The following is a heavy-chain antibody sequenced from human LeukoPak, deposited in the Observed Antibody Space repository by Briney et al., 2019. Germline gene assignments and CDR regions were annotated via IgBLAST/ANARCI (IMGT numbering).Heavy chain of an antibody. J-gene: IGHJ3*02. Sequence: SETLSLTCTVSGGSINNYYWSWIRQPPGKGLEWIGYMYYSGGDMNYNPSLKSRLTISVDTSKNQISLMLTSITAADTAVYYCARQPAATAAFDIWAQGTMVTVSS. CDR1: GGSINNYY. V-gene: IGHV4-59*08. CDR2: MYYSGGDM. CDR3: ARQPAATAAFDI. D-gene: IGHD5-18*01.